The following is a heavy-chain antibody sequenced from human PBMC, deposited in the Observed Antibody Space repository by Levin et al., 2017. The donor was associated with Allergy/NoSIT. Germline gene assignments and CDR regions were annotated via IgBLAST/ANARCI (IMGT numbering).Heavy chain of an antibody. Sequence: ASVKVSCKASGYTFTSYDINWVRQATGQGLEWMGWMNPNSGNTGYAQKFQGRVTMTRNTSISTAYMELSSLRSEDTAVYYCARAPLAAAGTFGYWGQGTLVTVSS. V-gene: IGHV1-8*01. J-gene: IGHJ4*02. CDR3: ARAPLAAAGTFGY. CDR1: GYTFTSYD. CDR2: MNPNSGNT. D-gene: IGHD6-13*01.